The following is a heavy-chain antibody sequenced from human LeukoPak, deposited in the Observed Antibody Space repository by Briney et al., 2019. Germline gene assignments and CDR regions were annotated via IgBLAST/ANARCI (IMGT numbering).Heavy chain of an antibody. D-gene: IGHD2-21*01. Sequence: ASVKVSCKASGYTFTGYYMHWVRQAPGQGLEWMGRINPKSGGTNYAQKFQGRATMTRDTSISTAYMELSRLRSDDTAVYYCARAGRCGGDCYDYWGQGTLVTVSS. CDR1: GYTFTGYY. CDR2: INPKSGGT. J-gene: IGHJ4*02. V-gene: IGHV1-2*06. CDR3: ARAGRCGGDCYDY.